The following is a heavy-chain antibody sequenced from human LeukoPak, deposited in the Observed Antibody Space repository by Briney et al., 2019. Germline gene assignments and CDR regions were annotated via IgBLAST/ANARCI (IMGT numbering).Heavy chain of an antibody. CDR2: IKQDGSEK. CDR3: ARDGTYYYDSSGYYFGY. D-gene: IGHD3-22*01. CDR1: GFTFSSYW. Sequence: GGSLRLSCAASGFTFSSYWMSWVRQAPGKGLEWVANIKQDGSEKYYVDSAKGRFTISRDNAKNSLYLQMNSLRAEDTAVYYCARDGTYYYDSSGYYFGYWGQGTLVTVSS. V-gene: IGHV3-7*01. J-gene: IGHJ4*02.